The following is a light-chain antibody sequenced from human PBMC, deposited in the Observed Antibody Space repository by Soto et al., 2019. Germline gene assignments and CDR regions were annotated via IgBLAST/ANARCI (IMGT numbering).Light chain of an antibody. CDR3: QQSFHTPYT. CDR2: DSS. V-gene: IGKV1-39*01. CDR1: QNINKN. J-gene: IGKJ2*01. Sequence: DIQMTQSPSSLSASVGDSVTISCRASQNINKNLNWYQQKSGKAPSLLIYDSSTFQSGVPSRFSGSGSGTEFTLAITNLQPEDFASYYCQQSFHTPYTFGQGTKVEI.